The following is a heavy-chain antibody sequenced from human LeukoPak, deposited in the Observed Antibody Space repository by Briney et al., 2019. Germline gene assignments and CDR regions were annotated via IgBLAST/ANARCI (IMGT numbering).Heavy chain of an antibody. D-gene: IGHD3-10*01. Sequence: PSETLSLTCTVSGGSISSGSYYWSWIRQPAGKGLEWIGRIYTGGSTNYNPSLKSRVTISVDTSKNQFSLKLSSVTAAGTAVYYCARGRYYGSGSSMYYFDYWGQGTLVTVSS. V-gene: IGHV4-61*02. CDR1: GGSISSGSYY. CDR2: IYTGGST. CDR3: ARGRYYGSGSSMYYFDY. J-gene: IGHJ4*02.